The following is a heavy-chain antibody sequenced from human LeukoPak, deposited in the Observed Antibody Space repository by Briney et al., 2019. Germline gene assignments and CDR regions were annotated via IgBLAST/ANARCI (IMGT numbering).Heavy chain of an antibody. CDR2: ISDHTGIT. CDR1: GYTFSSYG. Sequence: ASVKVSCKASGYTFSSYGISWVRRAPGQGLEWMGWISDHTGITSYAQKVQGRVTMTTDTSTSTAYMELTSLRSDDTAVYYCARHRSDYRYDAFDMWGQGTMVTVSS. J-gene: IGHJ3*02. D-gene: IGHD3-16*01. CDR3: ARHRSDYRYDAFDM. V-gene: IGHV1-18*01.